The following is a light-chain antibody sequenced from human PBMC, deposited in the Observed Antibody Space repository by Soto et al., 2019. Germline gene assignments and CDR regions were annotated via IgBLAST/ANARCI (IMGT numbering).Light chain of an antibody. CDR2: MAS. Sequence: DIQMTQSPSTLSAYVGDRVTITCRASQSLSGWLAWYQQQPGKAPNLLIYMASALASGVPSRFSGSGSGTEFNLTISRLQPDDFATYYCQHYSGYSWTFGQGPNVEL. CDR1: QSLSGW. CDR3: QHYSGYSWT. V-gene: IGKV1-5*03. J-gene: IGKJ1*01.